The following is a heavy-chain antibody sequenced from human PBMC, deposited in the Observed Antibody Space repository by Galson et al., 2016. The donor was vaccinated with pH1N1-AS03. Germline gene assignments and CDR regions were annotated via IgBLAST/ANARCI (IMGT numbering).Heavy chain of an antibody. V-gene: IGHV3-23*01. CDR3: ARADGHNLVYAFDI. Sequence: SLRLSCAASGFTPSLFSMNWVRQAPGKGLEWVSAVTANGEKAYYADSVKGRFTISRDNSKNTLYLQMNSLRADDTAVYYCARADGHNLVYAFDIWGQGTMVTVSS. J-gene: IGHJ3*02. D-gene: IGHD5-24*01. CDR1: GFTPSLFS. CDR2: VTANGEKA.